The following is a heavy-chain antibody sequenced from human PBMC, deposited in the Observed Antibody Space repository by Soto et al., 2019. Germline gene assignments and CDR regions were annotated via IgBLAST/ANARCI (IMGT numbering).Heavy chain of an antibody. CDR1: GGSISSGGYY. CDR3: ARDCGGGSFHLGNDAFDI. V-gene: IGHV4-31*03. J-gene: IGHJ3*02. Sequence: LSLTCTVSGGSISSGGYYWSWIRQHPGKGLEWIGYIYYSGSTYYNPSLKSRVTISVDTSKNQLSLKLSSVTAADTAVYYCARDCGGGSFHLGNDAFDIWGQGTMVTGSS. D-gene: IGHD2-15*01. CDR2: IYYSGST.